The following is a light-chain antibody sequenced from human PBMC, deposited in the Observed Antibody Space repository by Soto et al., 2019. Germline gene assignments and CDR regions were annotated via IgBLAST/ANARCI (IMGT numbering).Light chain of an antibody. CDR2: EVV. CDR1: KSYIGIYDF. CDR3: KSYAGSNTYV. V-gene: IGLV2-8*01. Sequence: QSALTQPPSASGSPGQSVTISCTGSKSYIGIYDFVSWYQHHPGKAPRLIIYEVVQRPSGVPDRFSGSKSGNTASLTVSGLQAADEADYFCKSYAGSNTYVFGTGTKLTVL. J-gene: IGLJ1*01.